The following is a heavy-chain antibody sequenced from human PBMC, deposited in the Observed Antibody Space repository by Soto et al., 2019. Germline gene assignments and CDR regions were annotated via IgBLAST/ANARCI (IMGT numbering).Heavy chain of an antibody. J-gene: IGHJ3*02. CDR2: IYYSGST. D-gene: IGHD3-9*01. Sequence: QVQLQESGPGLVKPSETLSLTCTVSGGSISSYYWSWIRQPPGKGLEWIGYIYYSGSTNYNPSLKIRVTISVDTSKNQFSLKLSSVTAADTAVYYCARGFTYYDILTGWPHAFDIWGQGTMVTVSS. V-gene: IGHV4-59*08. CDR3: ARGFTYYDILTGWPHAFDI. CDR1: GGSISSYY.